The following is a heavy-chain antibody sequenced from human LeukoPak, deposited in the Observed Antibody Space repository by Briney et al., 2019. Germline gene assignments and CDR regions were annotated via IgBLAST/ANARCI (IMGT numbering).Heavy chain of an antibody. CDR1: GYTFTGYY. CDR2: INPNSGGT. V-gene: IGHV1-2*02. CDR3: ARDTAMVLAAFDI. Sequence: ASVTVSCKSSGYTFTGYYMHWVRQARGQGLEWMGWINPNSGGTNNAQKFQGRVTMTRDTSISTAYMELSRLRSDDTAVYYCARDTAMVLAAFDIWGPGTMVTVSS. J-gene: IGHJ3*02. D-gene: IGHD5-18*01.